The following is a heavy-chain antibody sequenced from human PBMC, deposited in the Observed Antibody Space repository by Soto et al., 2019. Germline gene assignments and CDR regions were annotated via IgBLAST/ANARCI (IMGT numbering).Heavy chain of an antibody. CDR3: ARGGLQAQGVQYNHYAMDV. Sequence: GASVKVSCKASGGTLDRHTINWVRQAPGQGLEWMGGIIPIFSTPKYAQKFQGRVMLTADKSTSTAYMELSSLRYEDTAVYYCARGGLQAQGVQYNHYAMDVWGQGTTVTAP. CDR1: GGTLDRHT. D-gene: IGHD4-4*01. CDR2: IIPIFSTP. J-gene: IGHJ6*02. V-gene: IGHV1-69*06.